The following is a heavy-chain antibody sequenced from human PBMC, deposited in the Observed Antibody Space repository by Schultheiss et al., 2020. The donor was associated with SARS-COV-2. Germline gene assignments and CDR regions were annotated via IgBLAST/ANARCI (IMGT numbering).Heavy chain of an antibody. V-gene: IGHV4-59*12. CDR2: IYYSGST. Sequence: SETLSLTCAVYGGSFSGYYWSWIRQPPGKGLEWIGYIYYSGSTNYNPSLKSRVTISVDTSKNQFSLKLSSVTAADTAVYYCARGGPRYCSSTSCYTYWYFDLWGRGTLVTVSS. CDR3: ARGGPRYCSSTSCYTYWYFDL. J-gene: IGHJ2*01. D-gene: IGHD2-2*02. CDR1: GGSFSGYY.